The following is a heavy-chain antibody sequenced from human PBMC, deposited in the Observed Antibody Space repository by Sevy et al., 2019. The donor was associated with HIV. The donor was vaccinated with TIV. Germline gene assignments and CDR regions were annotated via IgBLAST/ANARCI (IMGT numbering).Heavy chain of an antibody. J-gene: IGHJ4*02. D-gene: IGHD2-21*02. CDR2: ISYDGSKK. CDR3: ASVCLSYCTDDCYHRFDY. Sequence: GGSLRLSCAASGFTFSSYALLWVRQAPGKGLERVSLISYDGSKKYYSDSVKGRFAISRDESKTTLFLQMNSLRSEDTAINYCASVCLSYCTDDCYHRFDYWGRGTLVHVSS. V-gene: IGHV3-30*09. CDR1: GFTFSSYA.